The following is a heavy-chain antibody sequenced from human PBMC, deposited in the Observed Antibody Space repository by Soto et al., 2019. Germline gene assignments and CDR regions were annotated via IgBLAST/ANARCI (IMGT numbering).Heavy chain of an antibody. CDR2: IYYSGNT. J-gene: IGHJ6*03. D-gene: IGHD3-10*01. Sequence: QVQLQESGPGLVKPSQTLSLTCIVSGGSIISGGYYCSWIRQQPGKGLDRIGNIYYSGNTYYNPTINSRLIVSVDTSKHQFSLNLSSVTSAAAAVYYCARDWVRLGDLSSDRNYYYYMDVWGKGTTVTVSS. CDR1: GGSIISGGYY. CDR3: ARDWVRLGDLSSDRNYYYYMDV. V-gene: IGHV4-31*03.